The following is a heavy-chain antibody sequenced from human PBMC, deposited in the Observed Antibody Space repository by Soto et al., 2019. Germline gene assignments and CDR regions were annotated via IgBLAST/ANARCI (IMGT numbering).Heavy chain of an antibody. D-gene: IGHD3-22*01. J-gene: IGHJ3*02. CDR1: GFTVSSNY. V-gene: IGHV3-53*02. CDR2: IYSGGST. Sequence: EVQLVETGGGLIQPGGSLRLSCAASGFTVSSNYMSWVRQAPGKGLEWVSVIYSGGSTYYADSVKGRFTISRDNSKNTLYLQMNSLRAEDTAVYYCARVVPYSSGYYGAFDIWGQGTMVTVSS. CDR3: ARVVPYSSGYYGAFDI.